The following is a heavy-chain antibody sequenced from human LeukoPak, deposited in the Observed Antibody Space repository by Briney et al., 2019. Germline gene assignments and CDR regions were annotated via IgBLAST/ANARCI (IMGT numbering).Heavy chain of an antibody. CDR3: ARDLDYFDSSGSHRRRNYFDY. V-gene: IGHV3-53*01. CDR1: GLTVSTNY. J-gene: IGHJ4*02. Sequence: GGSLRLSCAASGLTVSTNYMTWVRQAPGKGLEWGSIIHSGGSTYYADSVKGRFTISRDNYKNTLYLQMNSLRGEDTAMYYCARDLDYFDSSGSHRRRNYFDYWGQGPLVTVSS. CDR2: IHSGGST. D-gene: IGHD3-22*01.